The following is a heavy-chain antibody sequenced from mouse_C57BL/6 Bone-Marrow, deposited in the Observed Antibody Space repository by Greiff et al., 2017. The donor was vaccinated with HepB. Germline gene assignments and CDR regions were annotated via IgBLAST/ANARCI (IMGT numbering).Heavy chain of an antibody. CDR3: TGLYDYDRGYYAMDY. J-gene: IGHJ4*01. CDR2: IRLKSDNYAT. CDR1: GFTFSNYW. D-gene: IGHD2-4*01. Sequence: EVMLVESGGGLVQPGGSMKLSCVASGFTFSNYWMNWVRQSPEKGLEWVAQIRLKSDNYATHYAESVKGRFTISRDDSKSSVYLQMNNLRAEDTGIDYCTGLYDYDRGYYAMDYWGQGTSVTVSS. V-gene: IGHV6-3*01.